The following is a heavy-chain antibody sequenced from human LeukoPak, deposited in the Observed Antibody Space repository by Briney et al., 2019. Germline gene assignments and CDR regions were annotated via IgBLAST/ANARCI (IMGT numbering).Heavy chain of an antibody. CDR2: IYYSGST. CDR1: GGSISSYY. V-gene: IGHV4-59*08. D-gene: IGHD6-13*01. J-gene: IGHJ5*02. Sequence: SETLSLTCTVSGGSISSYYWSWIRQPPGRGLEWIGYIYYSGSTNYNPSLKSRVTISVDTSKNQFSLKLRSVTAADTAVYYCASSQYPIAAADNWFDPWGQGTLVTVSS. CDR3: ASSQYPIAAADNWFDP.